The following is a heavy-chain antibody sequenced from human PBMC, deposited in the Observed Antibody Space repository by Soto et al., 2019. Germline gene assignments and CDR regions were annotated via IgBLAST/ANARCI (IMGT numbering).Heavy chain of an antibody. D-gene: IGHD2-2*01. V-gene: IGHV1-69*08. CDR3: AKERFCSSTACYRDAFDV. CDR2: IIPLLGVP. J-gene: IGHJ3*01. CDR1: GGPARSYT. Sequence: QVQLVQSGAELRKPGSSVRVSCKASGGPARSYTLTWVRQAPGQGLEWMGRIIPLLGVPDYAQKFQGRLTIVADKSTNTAYMVLSSMTSDDTALYYCAKERFCSSTACYRDAFDVWGQGTQVTVSS.